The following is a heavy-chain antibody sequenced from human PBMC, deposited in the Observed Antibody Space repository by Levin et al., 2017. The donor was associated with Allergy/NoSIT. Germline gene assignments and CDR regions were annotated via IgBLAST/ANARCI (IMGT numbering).Heavy chain of an antibody. Sequence: KVSCKGSGYSFTSYWIGWVRQMPGKGLEWMGIIYPGDSDTRYSPSFQGQVTISADKSISTAYLQWSSLKASDTAMYYCARAQQQAYNWLDPWGQGTLVTVPS. V-gene: IGHV5-51*01. D-gene: IGHD6-13*01. CDR1: GYSFTSYW. CDR3: ARAQQQAYNWLDP. J-gene: IGHJ5*02. CDR2: IYPGDSDT.